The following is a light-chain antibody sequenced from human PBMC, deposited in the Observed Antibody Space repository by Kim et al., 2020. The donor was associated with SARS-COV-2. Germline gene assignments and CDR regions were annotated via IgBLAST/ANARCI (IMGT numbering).Light chain of an antibody. CDR3: QQYYNYPYT. V-gene: IGKV1-8*01. CDR1: HGISTY. Sequence: AIRVTQYPSSLSVSTGDTVTITCRASHGISTYLAWYQQKPGKAPKLLVSAASSSQSGVPSRFSGRGSGTDFTLTITCLQSEDFATYYCQQYYNYPYTFGQGTKLEI. CDR2: AAS. J-gene: IGKJ2*01.